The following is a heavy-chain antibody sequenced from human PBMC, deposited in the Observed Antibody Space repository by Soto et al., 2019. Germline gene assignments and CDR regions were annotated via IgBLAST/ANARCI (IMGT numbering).Heavy chain of an antibody. J-gene: IGHJ4*02. CDR1: GGSISSSYY. CDR2: MYYSGSP. D-gene: IGHD2-15*01. CDR3: VRQRCGGTCPIDY. Sequence: SETLSLTCSVSGGSISSSYYWDWIRQPPGKGLGWIVSMYYSGSPIYNVSLKSRVTIFVDTSKNQFSLKLTSVTAADTAVYYCVRQRCGGTCPIDYWGLGTLVTVSS. V-gene: IGHV4-39*01.